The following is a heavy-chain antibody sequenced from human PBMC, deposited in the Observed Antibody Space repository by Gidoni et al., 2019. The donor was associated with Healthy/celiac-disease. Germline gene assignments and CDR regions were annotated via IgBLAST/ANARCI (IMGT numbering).Heavy chain of an antibody. Sequence: QVQLVQSGSELKKPGASVKVSCKAYGYTFTSDAMNGVRQAPGQGLEWMGWINTNTGNPTYAKGFTGRLVFSLDTSVSTAYLQISNLKAEDTAVYYCARVVAHYGDYDWFDPWGQGTLVTVSS. D-gene: IGHD4-17*01. CDR3: ARVVAHYGDYDWFDP. CDR1: GYTFTSDA. V-gene: IGHV7-4-1*02. J-gene: IGHJ5*02. CDR2: INTNTGNP.